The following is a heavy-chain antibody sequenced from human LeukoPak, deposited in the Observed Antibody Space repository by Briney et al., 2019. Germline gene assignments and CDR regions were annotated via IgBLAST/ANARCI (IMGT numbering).Heavy chain of an antibody. CDR2: ISYDGSNK. J-gene: IGHJ4*02. CDR1: GFTFSSYA. CDR3: ARELGIAAAGPFDY. V-gene: IGHV3-30*04. Sequence: GGSLRLSCAASGFTFSSYAMHWVRQAPGKGLEWVAVISYDGSNKYYADSVKGRFTISRDNSKNTLYLQMNSLRAEDTAEYYCARELGIAAAGPFDYWGQGTLVTVSS. D-gene: IGHD6-13*01.